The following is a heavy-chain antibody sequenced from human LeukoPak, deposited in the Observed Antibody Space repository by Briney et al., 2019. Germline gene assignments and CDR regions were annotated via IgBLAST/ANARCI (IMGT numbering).Heavy chain of an antibody. V-gene: IGHV3-33*08. CDR2: IWYDGSNK. Sequence: PGGSLRLSCAASGFTFSSYAMSWVRQAPGKGLEWVAVIWYDGSNKYYADSVKGRFTISRDNSKNTLYLQMNSLRAEDTAVYYCARGRGSTAGLFDYWGQGTLVTVSS. CDR1: GFTFSSYA. J-gene: IGHJ4*02. CDR3: ARGRGSTAGLFDY. D-gene: IGHD5-12*01.